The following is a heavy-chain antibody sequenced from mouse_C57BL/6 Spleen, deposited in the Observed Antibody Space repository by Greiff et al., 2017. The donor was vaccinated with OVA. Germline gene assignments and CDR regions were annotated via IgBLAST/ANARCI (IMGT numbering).Heavy chain of an antibody. J-gene: IGHJ4*01. CDR2: INPYNGDT. CDR1: GYSFTGYF. Sequence: EVKVVESGPELVKPGASVKISCKASGYSFTGYFMNWVKQSHGKSLEWIGRINPYNGDTFYNQKFKGKATLTVDESSSTAHMELLSLTSEDFAVYYCARFYDYDGYYAMDYWGQGTSVTVSS. CDR3: ARFYDYDGYYAMDY. V-gene: IGHV1-37*01. D-gene: IGHD2-4*01.